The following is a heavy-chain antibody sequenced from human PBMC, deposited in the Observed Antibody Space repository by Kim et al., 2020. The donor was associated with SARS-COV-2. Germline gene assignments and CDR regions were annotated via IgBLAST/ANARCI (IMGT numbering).Heavy chain of an antibody. J-gene: IGHJ4*02. D-gene: IGHD3-16*01. Sequence: GGSLRLSCAASGFTFSNAWMSWVRQAPGKGLEWVGRIKSKTDGGTTDYAAPVKGRFTISRDDSKNTLYLQMNSLKTEDTAVYYCTPTDYYDYVWGPGEDYWGQGTLVTVSS. V-gene: IGHV3-15*01. CDR2: IKSKTDGGTT. CDR3: TPTDYYDYVWGPGEDY. CDR1: GFTFSNAW.